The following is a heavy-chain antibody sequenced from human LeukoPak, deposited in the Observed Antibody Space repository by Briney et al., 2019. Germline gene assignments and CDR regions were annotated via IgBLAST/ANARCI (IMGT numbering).Heavy chain of an antibody. Sequence: GGSLRLSCAASGFTFSDYYMSWIRQAPGKGLEWVSYISSSGSTIYYADSVKGRFTISRDNAKNSLYLQMNSLRAEDTAVYYWGEKGSVFHFWVLPGARGTLVTVSS. V-gene: IGHV3-11*04. D-gene: IGHD3-3*02. CDR3: GEKGSVFHFWVLP. CDR1: GFTFSDYY. CDR2: ISSSGSTI. J-gene: IGHJ4*02.